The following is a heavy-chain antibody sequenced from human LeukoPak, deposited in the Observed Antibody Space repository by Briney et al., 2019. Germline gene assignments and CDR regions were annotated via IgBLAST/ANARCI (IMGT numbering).Heavy chain of an antibody. CDR1: GFTFSDYW. Sequence: QPGGSLRLSCAASGFTFSDYWMSWVRQAPGQGLEWVAKINQDGREQHFVDSVKGRFTISRDNAKNSLFLQMDSLRAEDTAVYYCTGGALHYWGQGALGTVSS. CDR3: TGGALHY. CDR2: INQDGREQ. V-gene: IGHV3-7*04. J-gene: IGHJ4*02.